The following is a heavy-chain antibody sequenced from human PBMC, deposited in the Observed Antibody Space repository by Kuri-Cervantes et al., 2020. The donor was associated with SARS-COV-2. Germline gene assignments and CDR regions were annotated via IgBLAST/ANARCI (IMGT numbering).Heavy chain of an antibody. CDR1: GYTFTSYD. CDR2: INPKTGGA. J-gene: IGHJ3*02. V-gene: IGHV1-2*02. D-gene: IGHD3-3*01. CDR3: VRWEARDFWSGNILDAFDI. Sequence: ASVKVSCKASGYTFTSYDINWVRQAPGQGLEWMGWINPKTGGAKYAQKFQGRVTMTRDTSISTAYMELSRLRSDDTAVYYCVRWEARDFWSGNILDAFDIWGQGTMVTVSS.